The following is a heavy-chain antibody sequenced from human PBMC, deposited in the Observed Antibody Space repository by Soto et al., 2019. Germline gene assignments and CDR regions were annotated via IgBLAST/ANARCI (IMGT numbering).Heavy chain of an antibody. Sequence: QVQLVQSGAEVKKPGSSVKVSCKASGGTFSSYTISWVRQAPGQGLEWMGRIIPILGIANYAQKFQGRVTITADKSTSTAYMELSSLRSEDTAVYYCAREIVVVPAACKRGWFDPWGQGTLVTVSS. CDR1: GGTFSSYT. V-gene: IGHV1-69*08. D-gene: IGHD2-2*01. CDR2: IIPILGIA. J-gene: IGHJ5*02. CDR3: AREIVVVPAACKRGWFDP.